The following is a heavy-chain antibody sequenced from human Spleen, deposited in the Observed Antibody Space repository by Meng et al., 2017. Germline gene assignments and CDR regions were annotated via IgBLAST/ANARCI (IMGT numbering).Heavy chain of an antibody. Sequence: SETLSLTCAVHGGSFSGYYWSWIRQPPGKGLEWIGEINHSGSTNYNPSLKSRVTISVDTSKNQFSLKLSSVTAADTAVYYCARKRTYYYGSGSNWFDPWGQGTLVTGSS. CDR2: INHSGST. CDR3: ARKRTYYYGSGSNWFDP. V-gene: IGHV4-34*01. CDR1: GGSFSGYY. J-gene: IGHJ5*02. D-gene: IGHD3-10*01.